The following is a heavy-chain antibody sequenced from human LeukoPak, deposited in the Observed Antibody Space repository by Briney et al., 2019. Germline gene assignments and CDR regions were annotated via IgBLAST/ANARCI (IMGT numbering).Heavy chain of an antibody. CDR1: GYTLTELS. V-gene: IGHV1-24*01. Sequence: ASVKVSCKVSGYTLTELSMHWVRQAPGKGLEWTGGFDPEDGETIYAQKFQGRVTMTEDTSTDTAYMELSSLRSEDTAVYYCATDLNYYGSGPRRNYWGQGTLVTVSS. D-gene: IGHD3-10*01. CDR3: ATDLNYYGSGPRRNY. CDR2: FDPEDGET. J-gene: IGHJ4*02.